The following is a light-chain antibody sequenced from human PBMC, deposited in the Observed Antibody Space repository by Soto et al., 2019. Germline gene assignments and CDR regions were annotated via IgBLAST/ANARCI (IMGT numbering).Light chain of an antibody. Sequence: QSVLTQPPSVSGAPGQRVTISCTGSSSNIGAGYDVHWYQQLPGTAPKLLVSGDTNRPSGVPDRFSGSKSGTSASLAITGLRAEDAADYYCQSFDSSLSGWVFGGGTQLTVL. CDR3: QSFDSSLSGWV. CDR1: SSNIGAGYD. V-gene: IGLV1-40*01. CDR2: GDT. J-gene: IGLJ3*02.